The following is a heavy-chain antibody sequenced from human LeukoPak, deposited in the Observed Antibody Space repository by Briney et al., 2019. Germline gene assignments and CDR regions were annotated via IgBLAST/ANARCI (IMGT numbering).Heavy chain of an antibody. J-gene: IGHJ3*02. D-gene: IGHD6-13*01. V-gene: IGHV5-51*01. Sequence: GESLQISCKGAGYRFTSYWIGWVRQMPGKGLEGMGIIYPGDSATRYSPSFQGQVTISADKSISTAYLQWSSLKASDTAMYYCAISYSSSWDAFDIWGQGTMVTVSS. CDR3: AISYSSSWDAFDI. CDR2: IYPGDSAT. CDR1: GYRFTSYW.